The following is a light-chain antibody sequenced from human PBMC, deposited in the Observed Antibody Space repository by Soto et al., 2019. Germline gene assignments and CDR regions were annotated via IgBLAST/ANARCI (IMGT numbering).Light chain of an antibody. Sequence: EIVMTQSPATLSVSPGERATLSCRASQSVGRNLAWYQQKPGQAPSLLIYGASTRATGIPDRFSGSGSWTEFTLTIISLQSEDFTCYSCQQYNHWPPLTFGGGTKVEIK. CDR1: QSVGRN. J-gene: IGKJ4*01. V-gene: IGKV3-15*01. CDR2: GAS. CDR3: QQYNHWPPLT.